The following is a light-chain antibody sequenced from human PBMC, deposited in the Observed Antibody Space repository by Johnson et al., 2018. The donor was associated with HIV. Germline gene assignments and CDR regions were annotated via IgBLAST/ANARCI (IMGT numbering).Light chain of an antibody. CDR1: RSNIGNNY. Sequence: VLTQPPSVSAAPGQKVTISCSGSRSNIGNNYVSWYQQLPGTAPKLLIYYNNKRPSGIPDRFSGSKSGTSATLGITGLQTGDEADYYCGTWDSSLSAGVFGTGAKVTVL. CDR2: YNN. V-gene: IGLV1-51*01. CDR3: GTWDSSLSAGV. J-gene: IGLJ1*01.